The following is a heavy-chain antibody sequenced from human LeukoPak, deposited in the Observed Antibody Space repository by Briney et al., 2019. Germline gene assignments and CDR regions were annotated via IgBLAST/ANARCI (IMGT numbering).Heavy chain of an antibody. CDR2: INPSGTST. V-gene: IGHV1-46*01. D-gene: IGHD3-22*01. Sequence: GASVKVSCKASGDTFTSYYMHWVRQAPGQGLECMGIINPSGTSTSYAQKFQGRVTMTRDMSTSTVYMELSSLRSEDTALYYCAKTGYYDSSGDAFDIWGQGTMVTVSS. CDR3: AKTGYYDSSGDAFDI. CDR1: GDTFTSYY. J-gene: IGHJ3*02.